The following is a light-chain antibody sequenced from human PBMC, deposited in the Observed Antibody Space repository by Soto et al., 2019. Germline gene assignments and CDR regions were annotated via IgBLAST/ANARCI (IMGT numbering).Light chain of an antibody. V-gene: IGKV3D-15*01. J-gene: IGKJ2*01. Sequence: ETVMTQSPATLSVSPGDRVTLSCRASQSVSTNLAWYQHKSGQAPRLLLYAASSRATGVPARFSGSGFVTDFTLNLSSLQPENFAVYYCQEHSHWPPLYNFGQGTRLEIK. CDR1: QSVSTN. CDR3: QEHSHWPPLYN. CDR2: AAS.